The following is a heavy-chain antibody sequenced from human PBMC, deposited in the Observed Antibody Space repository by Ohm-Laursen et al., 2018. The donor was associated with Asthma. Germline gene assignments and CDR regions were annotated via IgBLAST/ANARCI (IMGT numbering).Heavy chain of an antibody. CDR2: IKQDGSEK. Sequence: SLRLSCAASGFTFSSYWMSWVRQAPGKGLEWVANIKQDGSEKYYVDSVKGRFTISRDNAKNSLYLQMNSLRAEDTAVYYCARDSADCSSTSCYYYYGMDVWGQGTTVTVSS. J-gene: IGHJ6*02. V-gene: IGHV3-7*01. CDR3: ARDSADCSSTSCYYYYGMDV. CDR1: GFTFSSYW. D-gene: IGHD2-2*01.